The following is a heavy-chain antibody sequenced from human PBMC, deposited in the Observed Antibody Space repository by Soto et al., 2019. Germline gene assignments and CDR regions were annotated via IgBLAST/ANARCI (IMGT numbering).Heavy chain of an antibody. CDR1: GFTFSSYS. Sequence: EVQLVESGGGLAQPGRSLRLSCAASGFTFSSYSMNWVRQAPGKGLEWVSYISSSSSTIYYADSVKGRFTISRDNTKKSLYLQMNCLRAEDTAVYYCARATAAGWGQGTLVTVSS. J-gene: IGHJ4*02. V-gene: IGHV3-48*01. CDR2: ISSSSSTI. D-gene: IGHD3-10*01. CDR3: ARATAAG.